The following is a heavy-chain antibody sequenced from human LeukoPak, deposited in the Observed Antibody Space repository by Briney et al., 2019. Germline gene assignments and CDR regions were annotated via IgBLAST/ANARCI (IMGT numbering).Heavy chain of an antibody. V-gene: IGHV3-66*01. CDR3: ARAKGYGGNSLDYYFDY. Sequence: PGGSLRLSCAASGFTVSSNYMSWVRQAPGKGLEWVSVIYSGGSTYYADSVKGRFTISRDNSKNTLYLQMNSLRAEDTAVYYCARAKGYGGNSLDYYFDYWGQGTLVTVSS. J-gene: IGHJ4*02. D-gene: IGHD4-23*01. CDR2: IYSGGST. CDR1: GFTVSSNY.